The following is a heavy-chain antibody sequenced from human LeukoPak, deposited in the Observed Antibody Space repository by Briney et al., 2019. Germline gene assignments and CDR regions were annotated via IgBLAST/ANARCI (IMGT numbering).Heavy chain of an antibody. J-gene: IGHJ4*02. V-gene: IGHV3-53*01. Sequence: GGSLRLSCAASGFIVSSTYMNWVRQAPGKGLEWVSVIYSGGSTYYADSVKGRFTISRDKSRNTLYLQMNSLRAVDTAVYYCYCGSGSNFDYWGQGTLVTVSS. CDR2: IYSGGST. D-gene: IGHD3-10*01. CDR1: GFIVSSTY. CDR3: YCGSGSNFDY.